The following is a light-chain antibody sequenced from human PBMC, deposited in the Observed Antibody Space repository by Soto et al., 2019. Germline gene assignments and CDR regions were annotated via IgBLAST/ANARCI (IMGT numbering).Light chain of an antibody. CDR2: GAS. V-gene: IGKV3-15*01. J-gene: IGKJ1*01. CDR3: QQFNNFPQT. Sequence: EIEMTQSPATLSVSPGERATLSCRASQSVGSNLAWYQQKPGQAPRLLIYGASTRATGVPVRFSGSGSGTEFSLTISSLHSEDLAIYYCQQFNNFPQTFGQGTKVEIK. CDR1: QSVGSN.